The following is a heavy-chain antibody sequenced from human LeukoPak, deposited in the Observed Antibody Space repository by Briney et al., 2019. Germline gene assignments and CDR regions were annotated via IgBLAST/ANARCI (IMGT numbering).Heavy chain of an antibody. CDR3: ARGESLTTGTTGYYYGMDV. CDR1: GYTFTSYD. D-gene: IGHD1-1*01. Sequence: ASVNVSCKASGYTFTSYDINCVRQATGQGLEWMGWMNPNSGNTGYAQKLQDRVTMTKNTSISTAYMELSSLTSEDTAVYYCARGESLTTGTTGYYYGMDVWGQGTTVTVSS. CDR2: MNPNSGNT. J-gene: IGHJ6*02. V-gene: IGHV1-8*01.